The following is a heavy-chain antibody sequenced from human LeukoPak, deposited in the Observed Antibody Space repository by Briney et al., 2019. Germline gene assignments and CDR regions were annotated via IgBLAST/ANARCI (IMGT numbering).Heavy chain of an antibody. CDR3: ARTGTREGINYGIDY. D-gene: IGHD5-24*01. CDR2: ISKDGRNK. CDR1: GFTFSSYG. J-gene: IGHJ4*02. Sequence: PGGSLRLSCGASGFTFSSYGMHWVRRAPGKGLDWVAAISKDGRNKYYADSVKGRFTISRDNSRNMLSLEMNSLRSEDTAIYYCARTGTREGINYGIDYWGQGTLVTVSS. V-gene: IGHV3-30*03.